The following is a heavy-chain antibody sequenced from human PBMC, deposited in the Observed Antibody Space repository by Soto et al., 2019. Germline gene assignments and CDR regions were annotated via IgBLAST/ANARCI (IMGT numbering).Heavy chain of an antibody. CDR3: ARHPERIAQIGWFDP. CDR1: GFTFSSYS. D-gene: IGHD6-13*01. J-gene: IGHJ5*02. Sequence: EVQLVESGGGLVQPGGSLRLSCAASGFTFSSYSMNWVRQAPGKGREWVSYISSSSSTIYYADSVKGRFTISRDNAKNSLYLQMNSLRAEDTAVYYCARHPERIAQIGWFDPSGQGTLVTVSS. V-gene: IGHV3-48*01. CDR2: ISSSSSTI.